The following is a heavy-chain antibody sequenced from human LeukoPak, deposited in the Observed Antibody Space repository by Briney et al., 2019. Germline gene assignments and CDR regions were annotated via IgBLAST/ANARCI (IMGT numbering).Heavy chain of an antibody. J-gene: IGHJ4*02. Sequence: GGSLRLSCAASGFTFSIYSMDWVRQAPGKGLEWVSSISSSSSYIYYADSVKGRFTISRDNAKNSLYLQMNSLRAEDTAVYYCARDGITMVRGVFDYWGQGTLVTVSS. CDR3: ARDGITMVRGVFDY. CDR2: ISSSSSYI. D-gene: IGHD3-10*01. V-gene: IGHV3-21*01. CDR1: GFTFSIYS.